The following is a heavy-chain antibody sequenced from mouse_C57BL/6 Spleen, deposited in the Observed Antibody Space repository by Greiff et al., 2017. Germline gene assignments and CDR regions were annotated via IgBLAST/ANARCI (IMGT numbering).Heavy chain of an antibody. CDR2: IYPRDGST. CDR1: GYTFTDHT. Sequence: VKLMESDAELVKPGASVKISCKVSGYTFTDHTIHWMKQRPEQGREWIGYIYPRDGSTKYNEKFKGKATLTADKSSSTAYMQLNSLTSEDSAVYFCARWDERGWYFDVWGTGTTVTVSS. D-gene: IGHD4-1*01. J-gene: IGHJ1*03. CDR3: ARWDERGWYFDV. V-gene: IGHV1-78*01.